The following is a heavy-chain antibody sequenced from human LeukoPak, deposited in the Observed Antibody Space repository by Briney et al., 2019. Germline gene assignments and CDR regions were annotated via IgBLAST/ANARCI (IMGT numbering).Heavy chain of an antibody. CDR2: INPSGGST. Sequence: ASVTVSFKASGYTFTSYYMHWVRQAPGQGLEWMGIINPSGGSTSYAQKFQGRVTMTRDTSTSTVYMELSSLRSEDTAVYYCARDSARGPDYWGQGTLVIVSS. D-gene: IGHD6-25*01. J-gene: IGHJ4*02. CDR3: ARDSARGPDY. V-gene: IGHV1-46*01. CDR1: GYTFTSYY.